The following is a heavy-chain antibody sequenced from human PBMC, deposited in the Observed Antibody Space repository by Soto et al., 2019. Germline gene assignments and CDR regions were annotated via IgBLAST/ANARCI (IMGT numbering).Heavy chain of an antibody. CDR2: ISAYNGNT. V-gene: IGHV1-18*01. CDR1: CYTFTSYG. J-gene: IGHJ5*02. CDR3: ARILARPSWFDP. Sequence: ASVKVSFKASCYTFTSYGISWVRQAPGQGLEWMGWISAYNGNTNYAQKLQGRVTMTTDTSTSTAYMELRSLRSDDTAVYYCARILARPSWFDPWGQGTLVTVSS. D-gene: IGHD6-6*01.